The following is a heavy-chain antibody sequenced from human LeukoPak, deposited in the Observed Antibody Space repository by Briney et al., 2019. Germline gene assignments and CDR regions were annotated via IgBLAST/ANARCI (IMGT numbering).Heavy chain of an antibody. D-gene: IGHD4/OR15-4a*01. CDR3: ARRTDYVDDAFYI. CDR1: GDNFINYA. CDR2: IIPVLDTA. J-gene: IGHJ3*02. Sequence: SVSLSCKSSGDNFINYAINWVRQAPGQGLEWMVRIIPVLDTANFAPNAKRVTITADNATSTTYLELYGVRYEDSAVYYCARRTDYVDDAFYIWGQGTLVTVSS. V-gene: IGHV1-69*04.